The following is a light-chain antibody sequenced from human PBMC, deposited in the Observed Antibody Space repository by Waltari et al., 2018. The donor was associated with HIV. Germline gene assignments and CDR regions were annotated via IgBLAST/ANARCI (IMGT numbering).Light chain of an antibody. CDR1: SSDVGSYKH. CDR3: SSYAGSSTCVI. J-gene: IGLJ2*01. V-gene: IGLV2-23*02. Sequence: QSALTQPASVSGSPGQSITISCTGSSSDVGSYKHVSWYQQHPGKAPILIIYEVSKRPSGVSNRYSASKSGKTASLTVSGLRAEDEADYYCSSYAGSSTCVIFGGGTKLTVL. CDR2: EVS.